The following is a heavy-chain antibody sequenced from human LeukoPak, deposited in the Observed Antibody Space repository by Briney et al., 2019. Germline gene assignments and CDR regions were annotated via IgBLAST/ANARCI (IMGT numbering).Heavy chain of an antibody. CDR1: GFTFSSYG. CDR2: ISYDGSNK. CDR3: AKTHNWNDVSWFDP. V-gene: IGHV3-30*18. D-gene: IGHD1-20*01. J-gene: IGHJ5*02. Sequence: PGGSLRLSCAASGFTFSSYGMPWVRQAPGKGLEWVAVISYDGSNKYYADSVKGRFTISRDDSKNTLYLQMNSLRAEDTAVYYCAKTHNWNDVSWFDPWGQGTLVTVSS.